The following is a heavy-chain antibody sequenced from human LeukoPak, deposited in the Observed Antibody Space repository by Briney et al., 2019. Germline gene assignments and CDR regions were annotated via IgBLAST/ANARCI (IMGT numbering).Heavy chain of an antibody. CDR1: GGTFSSYA. Sequence: SVKVSCKASGGTFSSYAISWVRQAPGQGLEWVGGIIPIFGTANYAQKFQGRVTITADESTSTAYMELSSLRSEDTAVYYCASWGRRIVGATEHYFDYWGQGTLVTVSS. D-gene: IGHD1-26*01. J-gene: IGHJ4*02. V-gene: IGHV1-69*13. CDR2: IIPIFGTA. CDR3: ASWGRRIVGATEHYFDY.